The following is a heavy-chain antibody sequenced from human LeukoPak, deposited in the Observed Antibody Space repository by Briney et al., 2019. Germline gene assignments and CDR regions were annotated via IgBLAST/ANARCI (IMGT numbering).Heavy chain of an antibody. J-gene: IGHJ5*02. Sequence: ASVKVSCKASGYTFTSYGISWVRQAPGQGLEWMGWISAYNGNTNYAQKRQGRVTMTTDTSTSTAYMELRSLRSDDTAVYYCARGVNYYDSSGYYYQGRFDPWGQGTLVTVSS. CDR3: ARGVNYYDSSGYYYQGRFDP. D-gene: IGHD3-22*01. V-gene: IGHV1-18*01. CDR1: GYTFTSYG. CDR2: ISAYNGNT.